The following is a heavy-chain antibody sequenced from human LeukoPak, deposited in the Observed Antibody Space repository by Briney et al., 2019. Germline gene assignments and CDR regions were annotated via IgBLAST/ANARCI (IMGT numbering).Heavy chain of an antibody. J-gene: IGHJ4*02. CDR1: GTSIRNNY. D-gene: IGHD3-22*01. V-gene: IGHV4-4*07. Sequence: PSETLSLTCTVSGTSIRNNYWTWIRQPAGQGLEWIGLIYSSGSTNYSPSLSSRATMSMDTSKNQFSLKLTSVTAADTAVYYCARGPMTYYYGSSAPPPRLNYYFDSWGLGTLVTVSS. CDR2: IYSSGST. CDR3: ARGPMTYYYGSSAPPPRLNYYFDS.